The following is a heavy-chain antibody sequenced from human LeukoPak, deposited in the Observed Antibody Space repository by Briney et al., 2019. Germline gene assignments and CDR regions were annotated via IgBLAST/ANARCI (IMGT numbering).Heavy chain of an antibody. CDR2: IKTDGSAT. D-gene: IGHD3-9*01. CDR1: GFTFSNFW. Sequence: GGSLRLSCAASGFTFSNFWISWVRQAPGKGLEWVANIKTDGSATYYADSVKGRFTISRDNAKNSLYLEINSLRVEDTVVYYCVRNLPGTGYWGQGTLVTV. J-gene: IGHJ4*02. CDR3: VRNLPGTGY. V-gene: IGHV3-7*01.